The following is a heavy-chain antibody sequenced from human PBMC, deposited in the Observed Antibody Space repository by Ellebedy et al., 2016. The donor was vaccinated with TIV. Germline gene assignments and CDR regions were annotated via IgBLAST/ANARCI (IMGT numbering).Heavy chain of an antibody. CDR3: ARQREGYNFHYFDS. CDR1: GSTFSRTA. J-gene: IGHJ4*02. CDR2: ISGSGVTT. Sequence: GESLKISXAASGSTFSRTAMSWVRQAPGKGLEWVSVISGSGVTTDYADSVKGRFTISRDNSKNTLILQMNSLRAEDTAEYYCARQREGYNFHYFDSWGQGTLVTVSS. V-gene: IGHV3-23*01. D-gene: IGHD5-24*01.